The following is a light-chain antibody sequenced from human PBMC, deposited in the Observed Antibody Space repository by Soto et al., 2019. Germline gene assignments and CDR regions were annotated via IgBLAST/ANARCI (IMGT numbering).Light chain of an antibody. CDR1: QDIEGF. CDR3: QKYNKAPWK. Sequence: DIQITQSPSSLSSSVPERFTITCRASQDIEGFLAWYQQKPGTAPKLLVYGTSTLQSGVPSRFSGSGWGTDFILTISSLQPEDVATYYCQKYNKAPWKFGQGTKVDIK. J-gene: IGKJ1*01. V-gene: IGKV1-27*01. CDR2: GTS.